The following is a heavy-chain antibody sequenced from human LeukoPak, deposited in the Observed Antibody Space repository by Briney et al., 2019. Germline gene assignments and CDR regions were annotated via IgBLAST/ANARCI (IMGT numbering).Heavy chain of an antibody. CDR1: GFTFDDYA. Sequence: GGSLRLSRAASGFTFDDYAMHWVRQAPGKGLEWVSGISWNSGSISYADSVKGRFTISRDNAKNSLYLQMNSLRAEDTALYYCAKDMSYYDSSGYSRALDCWGQGTLVTVSS. CDR2: ISWNSGSI. D-gene: IGHD3-22*01. J-gene: IGHJ4*02. V-gene: IGHV3-9*01. CDR3: AKDMSYYDSSGYSRALDC.